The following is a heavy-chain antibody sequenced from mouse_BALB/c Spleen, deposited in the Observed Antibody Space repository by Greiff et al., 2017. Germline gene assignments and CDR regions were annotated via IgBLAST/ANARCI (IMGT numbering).Heavy chain of an antibody. Sequence: EVQLKQSGPGLVKPSQSLSLTCTVTGYSITSDYAWNWIRQFPGNKLEWMGYISYSGSTSYNPSLKSRISITRDTSKNQFFLQLNSVTTEDTATYYCARGYYRYDGAMDYWGQGTSVTVSS. D-gene: IGHD2-14*01. CDR3: ARGYYRYDGAMDY. CDR2: ISYSGST. CDR1: GYSITSDYA. J-gene: IGHJ4*01. V-gene: IGHV3-2*02.